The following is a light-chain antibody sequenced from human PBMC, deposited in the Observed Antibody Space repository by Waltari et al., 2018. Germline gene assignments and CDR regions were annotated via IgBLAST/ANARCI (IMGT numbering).Light chain of an antibody. V-gene: IGLV2-14*03. CDR2: DVS. Sequence: QSALTQPASVSGSPGQSITISCAGSSTDVGYSDYVSWYQQYPDHVPKLLIHDVSKRPSGIYPRVSCSKSGNTASLTISGLQADDEADYYCSAHTITLHVVFGGGTK. CDR3: SAHTITLHVV. CDR1: STDVGYSDY. J-gene: IGLJ2*01.